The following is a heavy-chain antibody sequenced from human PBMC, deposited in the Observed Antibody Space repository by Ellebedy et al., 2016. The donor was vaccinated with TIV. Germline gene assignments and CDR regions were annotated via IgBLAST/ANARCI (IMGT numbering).Heavy chain of an antibody. Sequence: AASVKVSCKASGYTFTGYYMHWVRQAPGQGLEWMGWIYPNSGGTNYAQKFQGRVTMTEDTSTDTAYMELSSLRSEDTAVYYCATDPYNYWGQGTLVTVSS. CDR1: GYTFTGYY. V-gene: IGHV1-2*02. J-gene: IGHJ4*02. CDR2: IYPNSGGT. CDR3: ATDPYNY. D-gene: IGHD1-14*01.